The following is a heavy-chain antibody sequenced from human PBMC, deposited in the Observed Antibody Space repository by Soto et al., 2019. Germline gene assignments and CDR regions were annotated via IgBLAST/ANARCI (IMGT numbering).Heavy chain of an antibody. CDR2: INHSGST. V-gene: IGHV4-34*01. J-gene: IGHJ4*02. Sequence: SETLSLTCAVYGGSFSGYYWSWIRQPPGKGLEWIGEINHSGSTNYNPSLESRVAISEGSSNNQFSLKLNSVTAADTAVYYCARHGGYYFDYWGQGAPVTVSS. CDR1: GGSFSGYY. D-gene: IGHD3-16*01. CDR3: ARHGGYYFDY.